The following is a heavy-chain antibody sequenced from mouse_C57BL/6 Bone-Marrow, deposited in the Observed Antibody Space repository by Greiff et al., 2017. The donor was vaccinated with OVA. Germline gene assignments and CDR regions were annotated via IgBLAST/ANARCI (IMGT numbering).Heavy chain of an antibody. CDR2: IYPGNSDT. D-gene: IGHD1-1*01. CDR3: TRRHYYGSSYEAWFAY. V-gene: IGHV1-5*01. Sequence: VQLQQSGTVLARPGASVKMSCKTSGYTFTSYWMHWVKQRPGQGLEWIGDIYPGNSDTSYNQKFKGKAKLTAVTSASTAYMELSSLTNEDSAVYYCTRRHYYGSSYEAWFAYWGQGTLVTVSA. CDR1: GYTFTSYW. J-gene: IGHJ3*01.